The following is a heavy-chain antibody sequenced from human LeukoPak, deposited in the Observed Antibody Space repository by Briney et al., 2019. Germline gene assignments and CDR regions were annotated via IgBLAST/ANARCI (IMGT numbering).Heavy chain of an antibody. Sequence: SETLSLTCTVSGGSISSYYWSWIRQPPGKGLEWSGYIYYSGSTNYNPSLKSRVTISVDTSKNQFSLKLSSVTAADTAVYYCARIVSVALLWFGEGAFDIWGQGTMVTVSS. D-gene: IGHD3-10*01. CDR2: IYYSGST. J-gene: IGHJ3*02. V-gene: IGHV4-59*01. CDR3: ARIVSVALLWFGEGAFDI. CDR1: GGSISSYY.